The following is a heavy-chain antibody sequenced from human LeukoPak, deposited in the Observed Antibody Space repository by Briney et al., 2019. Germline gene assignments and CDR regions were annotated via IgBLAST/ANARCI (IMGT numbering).Heavy chain of an antibody. Sequence: PVGSLRLSCAASGFTFSDYSMNWVRQAPGKGLEWISYIGIDSGNTNYADSVKGRFTISGDKAKNSLYLQMNSLRVEDTAVYYCARDYKYAFDNWGQGTLVTVSS. J-gene: IGHJ4*02. D-gene: IGHD2-8*01. CDR3: ARDYKYAFDN. V-gene: IGHV3-48*01. CDR2: IGIDSGNT. CDR1: GFTFSDYS.